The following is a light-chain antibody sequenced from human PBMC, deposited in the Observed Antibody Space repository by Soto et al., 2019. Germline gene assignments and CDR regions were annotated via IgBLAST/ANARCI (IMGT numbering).Light chain of an antibody. CDR1: SSDVGTYNL. CDR3: CPYIGNDAWV. J-gene: IGLJ3*02. V-gene: IGLV2-23*02. Sequence: QSALTQPASVSGSPGQSITISCTGTSSDVGTYNLVSWYQQHPGTVPKLLIYEVNNRPSGVSNRFSGSKSGNTASLTISGLLAADEADYSCCPYIGNDAWVFGGGTKLTVL. CDR2: EVN.